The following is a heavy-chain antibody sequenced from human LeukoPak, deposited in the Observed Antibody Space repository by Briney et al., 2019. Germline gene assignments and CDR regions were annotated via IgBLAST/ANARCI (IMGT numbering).Heavy chain of an antibody. CDR3: ARRITTSGWYRDDY. CDR1: GGSINNYY. CDR2: IFYSGST. Sequence: SETLSLTRTVSGGSINNYYWSWIRQPPGKGLEWIGYIFYSGSTNYNPSLKSRVTISVDTSKNQFSLKLSSVTAADTAIYYCARRITTSGWYRDDYWGQGTLVTVSS. V-gene: IGHV4-59*08. J-gene: IGHJ4*02. D-gene: IGHD6-19*01.